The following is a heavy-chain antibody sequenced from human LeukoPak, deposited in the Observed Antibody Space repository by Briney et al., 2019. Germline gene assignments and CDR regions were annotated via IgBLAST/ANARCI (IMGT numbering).Heavy chain of an antibody. D-gene: IGHD3-3*01. CDR3: ANDKIFGVVIMPERDAFDI. Sequence: GGSLRLSCAASGFTFSSYGMHWVRQAPGKGLEWVAFIRYDGSNKYYADSVKGRFTISRDNSKNTLYLQMNGLRAEDTAVYYCANDKIFGVVIMPERDAFDIWGQGTMVTVSS. CDR1: GFTFSSYG. CDR2: IRYDGSNK. V-gene: IGHV3-30*02. J-gene: IGHJ3*02.